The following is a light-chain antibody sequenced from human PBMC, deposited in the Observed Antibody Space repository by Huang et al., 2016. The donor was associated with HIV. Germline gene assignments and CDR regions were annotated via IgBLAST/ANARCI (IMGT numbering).Light chain of an antibody. Sequence: ILLTQFPATLSVSPGQRVTLSCRASQSVGGKLAWYQQRHGQAHRLLIYGAATRVPTSPDRFSGSGSGKEFTLTISSLQSEDFAVYYCQQYDTWPPLTFGGGTKV. J-gene: IGKJ4*01. CDR2: GAA. CDR1: QSVGGK. V-gene: IGKV3-15*01. CDR3: QQYDTWPPLT.